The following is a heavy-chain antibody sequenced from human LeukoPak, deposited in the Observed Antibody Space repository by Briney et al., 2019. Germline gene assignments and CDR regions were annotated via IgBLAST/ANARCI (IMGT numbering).Heavy chain of an antibody. V-gene: IGHV4-38-2*02. D-gene: IGHD3-22*01. CDR2: IYHSGSA. CDR1: GHSISSDYY. Sequence: SETLSLTCTVSGHSISSDYYLGWIRQPPGKGLEWIGSIYHSGSAYYNPSLKNRVTISVDTSKNQFSLKLSSVTAADTAVYYCARGSGSSGYPSDYWGQGTLVTVSS. CDR3: ARGSGSSGYPSDY. J-gene: IGHJ4*02.